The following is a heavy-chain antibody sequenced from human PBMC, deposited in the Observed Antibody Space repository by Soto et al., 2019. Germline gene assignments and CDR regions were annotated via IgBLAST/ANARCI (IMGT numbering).Heavy chain of an antibody. Sequence: GASVKVSCKASGGTFSSYAISWVRQAPGQGLEWMGGIIPIFGTANYAQKFQGRVTITADKSTSTAYMELSSLRSEDTAVYYCARNYGVPAASWFDPWGQGXLVTVYS. D-gene: IGHD2-2*01. V-gene: IGHV1-69*06. CDR2: IIPIFGTA. CDR1: GGTFSSYA. CDR3: ARNYGVPAASWFDP. J-gene: IGHJ5*02.